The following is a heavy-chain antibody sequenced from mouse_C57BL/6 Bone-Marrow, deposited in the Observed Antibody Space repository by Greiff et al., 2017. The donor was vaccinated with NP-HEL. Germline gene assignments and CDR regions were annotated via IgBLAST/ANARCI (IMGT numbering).Heavy chain of an antibody. CDR2: IDPSDSYT. J-gene: IGHJ1*03. V-gene: IGHV1-50*01. CDR1: GYTFTSYW. CDR3: AGYYSNHWYFDV. D-gene: IGHD2-5*01. Sequence: VQLQQPGAELVKPGASVKLSCKASGYTFTSYWMQWVKQRPGQGLEWIGEIDPSDSYTNYNQKFKGKATLTVDTSSSTAYMQLSSLTSEDSAVYYCAGYYSNHWYFDVWGTGTTVTVSS.